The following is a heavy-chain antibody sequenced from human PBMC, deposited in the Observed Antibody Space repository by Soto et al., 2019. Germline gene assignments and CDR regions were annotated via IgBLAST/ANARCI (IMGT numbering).Heavy chain of an antibody. CDR3: ARGRVTMVRGVRYGMDV. D-gene: IGHD3-10*01. J-gene: IGHJ6*02. V-gene: IGHV1-2*04. Sequence: ASVKVSCKASGFTFTGYYMHWVRQAPGKGLEWMGWINPNSGGTNYAQKFQGWVTMTRDTSISTAYVELSRLRSDDTAVYYCARGRVTMVRGVRYGMDVWGQGTTVTVSS. CDR1: GFTFTGYY. CDR2: INPNSGGT.